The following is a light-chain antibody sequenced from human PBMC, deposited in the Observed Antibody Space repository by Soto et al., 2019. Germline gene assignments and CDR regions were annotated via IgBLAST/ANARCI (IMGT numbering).Light chain of an antibody. CDR3: QQYGSSPRT. Sequence: EIVLTQSPGTLSLSPGERATLSCRASQSIRSSYLAWYQQKPGQAPRLLIYGASSRATGIPDRFSGSGSGADFTLTIARLEPGDSAVYYCQQYGSSPRTFGQGTKVDIK. J-gene: IGKJ1*01. CDR1: QSIRSSY. CDR2: GAS. V-gene: IGKV3-20*01.